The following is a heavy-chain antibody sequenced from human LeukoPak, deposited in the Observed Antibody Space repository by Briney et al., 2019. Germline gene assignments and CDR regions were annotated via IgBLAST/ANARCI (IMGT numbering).Heavy chain of an antibody. CDR3: AGARFDP. J-gene: IGHJ5*02. V-gene: IGHV3-7*01. CDR1: GFTFTNAW. CDR2: INQGGSEI. Sequence: PGGSLRLSCVDSGFTFTNAWMHWVRQAPGKGLEWVANINQGGSEIYYAGSVKGRFTTSRDNAKNSLFLQMNSLRAEDTAMYYCAGARFDPWGQGTLVTVSS.